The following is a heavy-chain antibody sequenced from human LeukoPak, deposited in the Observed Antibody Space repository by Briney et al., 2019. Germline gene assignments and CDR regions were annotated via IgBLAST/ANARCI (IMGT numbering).Heavy chain of an antibody. CDR2: ISAYNGNT. CDR1: GYTFTSYD. J-gene: IGHJ5*02. CDR3: AKDRAMVRGAKRENWFDP. D-gene: IGHD3-10*01. V-gene: IGHV1-18*01. Sequence: GASVKVSCKASGYTFTSYDINWVRQAPGQGLEWMGWISAYNGNTNYAQKLQGRVTMTTDTSTSTAYMELRSLRSDDTAVYYCAKDRAMVRGAKRENWFDPWGQGTLVTVSS.